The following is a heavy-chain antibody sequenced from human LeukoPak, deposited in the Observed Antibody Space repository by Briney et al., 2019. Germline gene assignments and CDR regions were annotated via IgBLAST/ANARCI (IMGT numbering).Heavy chain of an antibody. CDR1: GFTFSSYG. CDR3: ARDTECSSTSCYGDAFDI. Sequence: GGSLRLSCAASGFTFSSYGMHWVRQAPGKGLEWVAVIWYDGSNKYYADSVKGRFTISRDNSKNTLYLQMNSQRAEDTAVYYCARDTECSSTSCYGDAFDIWGQGTMVTVSS. V-gene: IGHV3-33*01. D-gene: IGHD2-2*01. J-gene: IGHJ3*02. CDR2: IWYDGSNK.